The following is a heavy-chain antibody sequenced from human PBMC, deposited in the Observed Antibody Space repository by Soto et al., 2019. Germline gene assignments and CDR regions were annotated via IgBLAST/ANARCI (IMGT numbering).Heavy chain of an antibody. CDR1: GFTFSSYA. CDR2: ISGSGGSI. V-gene: IGHV3-23*01. D-gene: IGHD5-18*01. Sequence: DVQLLESGGDLVQPGESLRLSCVASGFTFSSYAMNWVRQAPGMGLEWVSTISGSGGSIYYADSVKGRFAISRDNSKNTLFLQMSSLRVEDTAIYYCAKAISYGYDFLDYWGQGTLVTVSS. CDR3: AKAISYGYDFLDY. J-gene: IGHJ4*02.